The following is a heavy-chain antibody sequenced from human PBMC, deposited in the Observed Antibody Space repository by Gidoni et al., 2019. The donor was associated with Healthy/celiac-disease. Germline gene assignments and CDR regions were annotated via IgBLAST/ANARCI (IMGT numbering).Heavy chain of an antibody. CDR1: GGSFSGYY. J-gene: IGHJ5*02. CDR3: ASRSRRGNWFDP. Sequence: QVQLQQWGAGLLKPSETLSLTCAVYGGSFSGYYWSGIRQPPGKGLEWIGEINHSGRTNYNPSLKSRVTISVDTSKNQFSLKLSSVTAADTAVYYCASRSRRGNWFDPWGQGTLVTVSS. D-gene: IGHD3-10*01. V-gene: IGHV4-34*01. CDR2: INHSGRT.